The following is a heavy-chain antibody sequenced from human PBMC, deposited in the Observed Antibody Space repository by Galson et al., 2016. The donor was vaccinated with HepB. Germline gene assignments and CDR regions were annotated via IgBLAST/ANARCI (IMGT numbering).Heavy chain of an antibody. D-gene: IGHD3-3*01. CDR1: GYTLTNHY. CDR2: INPTSVST. V-gene: IGHV1-46*03. CDR3: ARAGRTDYDFWTGSNGFDP. J-gene: IGHJ5*02. Sequence: SCKASGYTLTNHYLHWVRQAPGQGLEWMGIINPTSVSTTYAEKFQGRITMTRDTSTSTMYRELSSLRSEDTAVYYCARAGRTDYDFWTGSNGFDPWGQGTLVTVSS.